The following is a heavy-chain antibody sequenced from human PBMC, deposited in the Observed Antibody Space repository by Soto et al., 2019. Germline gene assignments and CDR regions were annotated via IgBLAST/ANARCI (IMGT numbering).Heavy chain of an antibody. Sequence: HPGGSLRLSCAASRFTFSTYGMHWVRQAPGKGLEWVAVIRYDGSNKYYADSVKGRFTISRDNSKNTLYLQMNSLRAEDTAVYYCARGRGYSSSWSIYYFDFWGQGTQVTVS. CDR3: ARGRGYSSSWSIYYFDF. J-gene: IGHJ4*02. CDR1: RFTFSTYG. V-gene: IGHV3-33*01. CDR2: IRYDGSNK. D-gene: IGHD6-13*01.